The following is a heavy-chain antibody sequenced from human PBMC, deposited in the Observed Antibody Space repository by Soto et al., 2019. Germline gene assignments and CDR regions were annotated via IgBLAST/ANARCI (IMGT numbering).Heavy chain of an antibody. CDR2: IWYDGSNK. Sequence: GGSLRLSCAASGFTFSSYGMHWVRQAPGKGLEWVAVIWYDGSNKYYADSVKGRFTISRDNSKNTLYLQMNSLRAEDTAVYYCARMARYYYYMDVWGKGTTVTVSS. CDR1: GFTFSSYG. J-gene: IGHJ6*03. CDR3: ARMARYYYYMDV. V-gene: IGHV3-33*01.